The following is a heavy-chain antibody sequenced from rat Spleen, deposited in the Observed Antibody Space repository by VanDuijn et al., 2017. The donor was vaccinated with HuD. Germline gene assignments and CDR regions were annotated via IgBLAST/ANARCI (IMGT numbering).Heavy chain of an antibody. CDR2: ITNTGGST. Sequence: EVQLVESGGGLVQPGRSMKLSCAASGFTFSNYYMAWIRQAPGKGLEWVASITNTGGSTYYRDSVKGRFTISRDNAKSTLYLQMDSLRSEDTATYYCARLGGGPDYWGQGVMVTVSS. CDR1: GFTFSNYY. J-gene: IGHJ2*01. CDR3: ARLGGGPDY. D-gene: IGHD1-11*01. V-gene: IGHV5-25*01.